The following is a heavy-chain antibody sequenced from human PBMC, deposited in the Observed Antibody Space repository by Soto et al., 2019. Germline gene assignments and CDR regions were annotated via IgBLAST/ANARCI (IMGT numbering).Heavy chain of an antibody. V-gene: IGHV3-43*01. Sequence: GGSLRLSCAASGFTFDDYTMHWVRQAPGKGLEWVSLISWDGGSTYYADSVKGRFTISRDNSKNSLYLQMNSLRTEDTALYDCAKARHRLTTGTTDYFDYWGQGTLVTVSS. CDR1: GFTFDDYT. CDR3: AKARHRLTTGTTDYFDY. D-gene: IGHD1-1*01. CDR2: ISWDGGST. J-gene: IGHJ4*02.